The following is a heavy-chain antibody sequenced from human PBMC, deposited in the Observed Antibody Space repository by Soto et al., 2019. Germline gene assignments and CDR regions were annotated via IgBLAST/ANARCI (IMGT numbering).Heavy chain of an antibody. CDR1: GFTFSSYA. J-gene: IGHJ4*02. V-gene: IGHV3-23*01. CDR2: MSGSGGST. Sequence: EVQLLESGGGLVQPGGSLRLSCAASGFTFSSYAMSWVRQAPGKGLEWVSAMSGSGGSTYYADSVKGRFTISRDNSKKTLYLEMESLRAEDTAVYYCAKDLGPLGYCSSTSCYGWGQGTLVNVSS. D-gene: IGHD2-2*01. CDR3: AKDLGPLGYCSSTSCYG.